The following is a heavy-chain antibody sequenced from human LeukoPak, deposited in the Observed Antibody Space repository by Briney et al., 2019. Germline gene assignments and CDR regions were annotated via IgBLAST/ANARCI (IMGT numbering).Heavy chain of an antibody. CDR2: INPNSGGT. Sequence: WASVKVSCKASGYTFTGYYMHWVRQAPGQGLEWMGWINPNSGGTNYAQKFQGRVTMTRDTSISTAYMELSRLRSDDTAVYYCAREPSGGRVGAPGGPFDYWGQGTLVTVSS. D-gene: IGHD1-26*01. J-gene: IGHJ4*02. CDR3: AREPSGGRVGAPGGPFDY. CDR1: GYTFTGYY. V-gene: IGHV1-2*02.